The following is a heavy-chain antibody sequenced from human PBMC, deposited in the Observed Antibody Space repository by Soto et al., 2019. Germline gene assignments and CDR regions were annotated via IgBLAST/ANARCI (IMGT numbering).Heavy chain of an antibody. D-gene: IGHD3-22*01. CDR1: GFNFGNYA. J-gene: IGHJ4*02. CDR2: IRSETYGGTP. V-gene: IGHV3-49*04. CDR3: TRYYYASSGYYVY. Sequence: GGSLRLSCTGSGFNFGNYAMSWVRQAPGKGPEWVGFIRSETYGGTPDYAASLRGRFTISRDDSKSIAYLEINSLQTDDTAVYYCTRYYYASSGYYVYWGQGTLVTVSS.